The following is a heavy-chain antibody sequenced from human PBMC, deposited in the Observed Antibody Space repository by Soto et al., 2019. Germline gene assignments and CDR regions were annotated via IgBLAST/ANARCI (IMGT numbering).Heavy chain of an antibody. J-gene: IGHJ4*02. D-gene: IGHD6-19*01. CDR1: GFTFSSYA. Sequence: GGSLRLSCAASGFTFSSYAMSWVRQAPGKGLEWVSAISGSGGSTYYADSVKGRFTISRDNSKNRLYLQMNSLRAEDTAVYYCAKDLWRIAVAGTKGFDYWGQGTLVTVSS. V-gene: IGHV3-23*01. CDR2: ISGSGGST. CDR3: AKDLWRIAVAGTKGFDY.